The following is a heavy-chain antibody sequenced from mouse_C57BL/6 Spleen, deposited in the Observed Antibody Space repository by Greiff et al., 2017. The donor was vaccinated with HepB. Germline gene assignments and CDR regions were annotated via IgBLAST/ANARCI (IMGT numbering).Heavy chain of an antibody. D-gene: IGHD2-1*01. Sequence: VQLQQPGTELVKPGASVKLSCKASGYTFTSYWMHWVKPRPGQGLEWIGNINPSNGGTNYNEKFKSKANLTVDKSSSTAYMQLSSLTSEDSAVYYCARTGCNYGWYFDVWGTGTTVTVSS. CDR3: ARTGCNYGWYFDV. V-gene: IGHV1-53*01. J-gene: IGHJ1*03. CDR2: INPSNGGT. CDR1: GYTFTSYW.